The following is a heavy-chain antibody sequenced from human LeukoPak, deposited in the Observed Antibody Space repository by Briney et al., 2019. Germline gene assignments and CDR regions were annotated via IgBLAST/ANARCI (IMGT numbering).Heavy chain of an antibody. CDR2: FAGSDTTT. D-gene: IGHD3-22*01. V-gene: IGHV3-48*03. CDR3: TTLGYHLDS. Sequence: GGSLRLSCAASGFTFSSYAMNWVRQAPGKGLEWVAYFAGSDTTTYYADSVKGRFIISRDNARNSLYLQMNSLRAEDTALYYCTTLGYHLDSWGQGTLVTVSS. CDR1: GFTFSSYA. J-gene: IGHJ4*02.